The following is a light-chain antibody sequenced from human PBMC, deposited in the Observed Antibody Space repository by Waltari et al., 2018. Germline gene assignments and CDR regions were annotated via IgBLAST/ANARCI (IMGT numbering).Light chain of an antibody. J-gene: IGKJ4*01. CDR2: GAS. CDR1: ESINNDY. V-gene: IGKV3-20*01. Sequence: EFVLTQSPGTLSLSPVERATLSCRASESINNDYLAWYQHKPGRAPRLLIHGASSRAPGIPDRFSGSGSGTDFTLTISRLEPEDIAVYYCQKYGTSPGLTFGGGTKVEIK. CDR3: QKYGTSPGLT.